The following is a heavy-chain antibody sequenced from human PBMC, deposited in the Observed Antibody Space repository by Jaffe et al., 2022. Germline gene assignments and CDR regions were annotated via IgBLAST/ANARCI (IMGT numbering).Heavy chain of an antibody. CDR3: AKAYGVGYFDY. CDR1: GFTFSSYG. D-gene: IGHD4-17*01. Sequence: QVQLVESGGGVVQPGGSLRLSCAASGFTFSSYGMHWVRQAPGKGLEWVAFIRYDGSNKYYADSVKGRFTISRDNSKNTLYLQMNSLRAEDTAVYYCAKAYGVGYFDYWGQGTLVTVSS. CDR2: IRYDGSNK. V-gene: IGHV3-30*02. J-gene: IGHJ4*02.